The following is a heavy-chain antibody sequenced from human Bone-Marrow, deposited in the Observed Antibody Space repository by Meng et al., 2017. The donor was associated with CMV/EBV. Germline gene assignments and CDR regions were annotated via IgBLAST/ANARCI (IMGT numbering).Heavy chain of an antibody. J-gene: IGHJ4*02. V-gene: IGHV4-34*01. Sequence: GSLRLSCAVYGGSFSGYYWSWIRQPPGKGLEWIGEINHSGSTNYNPSLKSRVTISVDTSKNQFSLKLSSVTAADTAVYYCARDAVTDYSNYFDYWGQGTLVTVSS. D-gene: IGHD4-11*01. CDR1: GGSFSGYY. CDR3: ARDAVTDYSNYFDY. CDR2: INHSGST.